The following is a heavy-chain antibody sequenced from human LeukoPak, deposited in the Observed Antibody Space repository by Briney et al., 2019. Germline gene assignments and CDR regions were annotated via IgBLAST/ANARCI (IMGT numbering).Heavy chain of an antibody. CDR2: IYYSGST. D-gene: IGHD3-9*01. J-gene: IGHJ3*02. CDR1: GGSISSSSYY. CDR3: ARGRYFDWLLYDAFDI. V-gene: IGHV4-39*01. Sequence: SETLSLTCTVSGGSISSSSYYWGWIRQPPGKGLEWIGSIYYSGSTYYNPSLKSRVTMSVDTSKNQFSLKLSSVTAADTAVYYCARGRYFDWLLYDAFDIWGQGTMVTVSS.